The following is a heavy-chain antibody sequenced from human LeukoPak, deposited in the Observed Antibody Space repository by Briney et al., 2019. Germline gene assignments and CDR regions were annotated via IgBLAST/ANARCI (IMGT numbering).Heavy chain of an antibody. V-gene: IGHV3-30*03. CDR2: ISFDGSEK. J-gene: IGHJ4*02. Sequence: QPGRSLRLSCAASGFTFNTFGMHWVRQAPGKGLEWVAVISFDGSEKYYADSVKGRFTISRDNSKDTLFLQMSSLTPEDTAVYYCRAATKYLDYYFDYWGQGVLVTVSS. D-gene: IGHD2-2*01. CDR3: RAATKYLDYYFDY. CDR1: GFTFNTFG.